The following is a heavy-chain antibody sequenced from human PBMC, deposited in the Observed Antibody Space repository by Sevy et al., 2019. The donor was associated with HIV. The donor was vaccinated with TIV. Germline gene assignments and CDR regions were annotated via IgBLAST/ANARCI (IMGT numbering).Heavy chain of an antibody. CDR3: AKDGGSYLDY. V-gene: IGHV3-30*18. CDR2: ISYDGSNK. CDR1: GFTFSSYG. J-gene: IGHJ4*02. D-gene: IGHD1-26*01. Sequence: GGSLRLSCAASGFTFSSYGMHWVRQAPGKGLEWVAVISYDGSNKYYADSVKDRFTISRDNSKNTLYLQMNSLRAEDTAVYYCAKDGGSYLDYWGQGTLVTVSS.